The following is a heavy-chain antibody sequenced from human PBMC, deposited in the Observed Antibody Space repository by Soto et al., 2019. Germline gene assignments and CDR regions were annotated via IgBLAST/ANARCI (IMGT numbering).Heavy chain of an antibody. CDR3: EVLDTVRYFDH. CDR1: GFTFSSYS. V-gene: IGHV3-30-3*01. D-gene: IGHD4-17*01. CDR2: ISYAGSNK. Sequence: QVQLVESGGGVVQPGRSLRLSCAASGFTFSSYSMHWVRQAPGKGLEWVAVISYAGSNKYYADSVKGRFNISRDNSKNALFLQMDSLRPEDTAVYYCEVLDTVRYFDHWGQGTLVNVSS. J-gene: IGHJ4*01.